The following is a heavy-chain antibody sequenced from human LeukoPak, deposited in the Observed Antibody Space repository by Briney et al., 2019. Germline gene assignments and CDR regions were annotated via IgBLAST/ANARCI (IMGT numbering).Heavy chain of an antibody. D-gene: IGHD2-15*01. J-gene: IGHJ4*02. CDR1: GFTFSNYA. CDR2: ISGSGGNT. CDR3: AKVYCSGDTCYDYFDY. V-gene: IGHV3-23*01. Sequence: GRSLRLSCAASGFTFSNYAMNWVRQAPGKGLEWVSAISGSGGNTYQADSVKGRFTISRDNSKNALYLEMNSLRVEDTAVYFCAKVYCSGDTCYDYFDYWGQGTRVTVS.